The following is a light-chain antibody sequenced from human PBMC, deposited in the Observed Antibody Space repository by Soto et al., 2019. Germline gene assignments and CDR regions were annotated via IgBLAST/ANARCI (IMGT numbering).Light chain of an antibody. CDR2: DVS. J-gene: IGKJ5*01. CDR1: ESVSSY. Sequence: EIVLTQSPATLSLSPGERATLSCRASESVSSYLAWYQQNPGQAPRLLIYDVSNRATGIPARFSGSGSGTDFTHTISRLEPEDFAVYYCQQYGGSPITFGQGTRLEI. CDR3: QQYGGSPIT. V-gene: IGKV3-11*01.